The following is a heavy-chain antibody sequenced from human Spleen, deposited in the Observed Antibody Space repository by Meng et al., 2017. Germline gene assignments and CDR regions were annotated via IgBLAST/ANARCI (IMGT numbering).Heavy chain of an antibody. V-gene: IGHV4-59*01. CDR3: ASGRISIFGVAEN. Sequence: SCTVSGDSISDYFWSWIRQPPGKGLEWIGQTFYSGSTNHNPSLKSRVTISVDTTKNQFSLKLRSVTAADTAVYYCASGRISIFGVAENWGQGTLVTVSS. J-gene: IGHJ4*02. CDR2: TFYSGST. CDR1: GDSISDYF. D-gene: IGHD3-3*01.